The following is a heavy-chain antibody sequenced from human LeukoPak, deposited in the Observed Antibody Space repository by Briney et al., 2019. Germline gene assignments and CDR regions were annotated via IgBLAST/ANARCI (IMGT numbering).Heavy chain of an antibody. V-gene: IGHV3-23*01. Sequence: GGSLRLSCAASGFTFSSYAMSWVRQAPGKGLEWVSAISGSGGSTYYADSVKGRSTISRDNSKNTLYLQMNSLRAEDTAVYYCAKDVRFGELFDYWGQGTLVTVSS. CDR2: ISGSGGST. D-gene: IGHD3-10*01. CDR1: GFTFSSYA. J-gene: IGHJ4*02. CDR3: AKDVRFGELFDY.